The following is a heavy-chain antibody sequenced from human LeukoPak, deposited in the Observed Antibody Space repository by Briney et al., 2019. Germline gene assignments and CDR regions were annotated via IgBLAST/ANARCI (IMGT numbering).Heavy chain of an antibody. D-gene: IGHD5-12*01. CDR1: GGSFSGYY. J-gene: IGHJ5*02. Sequence: PSETLSLTCAVYGGSFSGYYLSWIRQPPGKGLEWVGEINHSGSTNYNPSLKSRVTISVDTSKNQFSLKLSSVTAADTAVYYCARVRIVATPRDYNWFDPWGQGTLVTVSS. CDR3: ARVRIVATPRDYNWFDP. V-gene: IGHV4-34*01. CDR2: INHSGST.